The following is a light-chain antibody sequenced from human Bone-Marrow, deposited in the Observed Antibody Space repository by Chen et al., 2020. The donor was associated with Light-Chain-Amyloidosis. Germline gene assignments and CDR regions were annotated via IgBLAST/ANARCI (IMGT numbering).Light chain of an antibody. CDR1: QSVNSGY. Sequence: EIVLTQSPGTLSLSPGERATLSCWASQSVNSGYLSWFQQKHGQPPRLLIYGASNRATGIPDRCSASGSGTVCTLTISGLEPEDFAVYYCQQFHRSPYTFGQGTKLEIK. CDR2: GAS. J-gene: IGKJ2*01. CDR3: QQFHRSPYT. V-gene: IGKV3-20*01.